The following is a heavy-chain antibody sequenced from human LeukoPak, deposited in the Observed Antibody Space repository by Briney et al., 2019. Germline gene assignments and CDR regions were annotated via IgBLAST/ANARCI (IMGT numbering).Heavy chain of an antibody. V-gene: IGHV1-69*13. CDR2: IIPIFGTA. CDR1: GGTFSSYA. J-gene: IGHJ3*02. D-gene: IGHD6-13*01. Sequence: ASVKVSCKASGGTFSSYAISWVRQAPGQGLEWMGGIIPIFGTANYAQKFQGRVTITADESTGTAYMELSSLRSEDTAVYYCAKVGQQLVRFGAFDIWGQGTMVTVSS. CDR3: AKVGQQLVRFGAFDI.